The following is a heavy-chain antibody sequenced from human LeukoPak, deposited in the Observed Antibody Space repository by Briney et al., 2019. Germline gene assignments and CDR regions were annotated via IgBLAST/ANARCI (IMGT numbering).Heavy chain of an antibody. J-gene: IGHJ4*02. CDR1: GLTFSSFG. Sequence: GRSLRLSCAASGLTFSSFGMHWVRQAPGKGLEWVAVTSFDGGNKHYADSVKGRFTISRDNSKNTLYVQVNSLGTEDTAAYYCAKGSYYDSSGSFYFDYWGQGTLVTVSS. V-gene: IGHV3-30*18. CDR2: TSFDGGNK. D-gene: IGHD3-22*01. CDR3: AKGSYYDSSGSFYFDY.